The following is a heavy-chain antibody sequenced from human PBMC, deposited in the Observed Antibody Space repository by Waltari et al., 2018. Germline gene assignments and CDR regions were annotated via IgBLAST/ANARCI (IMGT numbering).Heavy chain of an antibody. D-gene: IGHD7-27*01. V-gene: IGHV4-59*01. CDR1: RGSLRRDE. CDR3: SEAGERDAFDI. Sequence: QVHLQESGTGMVKASETRSRTCTIARGSLRRDERSWIQQPAGKGLEWIGYIYYSGTTNYNPSLTSPVTISVDTSKHQFSMQLSSVTAADNAVYYCSEAGERDAFDIWGQGTMVTVSS. J-gene: IGHJ3*02. CDR2: IYYSGTT.